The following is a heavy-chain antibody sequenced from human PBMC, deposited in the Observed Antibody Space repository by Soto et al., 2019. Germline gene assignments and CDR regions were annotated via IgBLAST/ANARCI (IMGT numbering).Heavy chain of an antibody. CDR3: ARYQSFDRSYYYGIDV. CDR1: GYSFSFYG. CDR2: INPSDGNR. J-gene: IGHJ6*02. Sequence: GASVKVSCKASGYSFSFYGINWVRQAPGQGLEWMGWINPSDGNRNFAQKFEDRVTMTIATSTNTVFLELRSLKSDDTAVYYCARYQSFDRSYYYGIDVWGQGTTVTVSS. V-gene: IGHV1-18*01. D-gene: IGHD3-22*01.